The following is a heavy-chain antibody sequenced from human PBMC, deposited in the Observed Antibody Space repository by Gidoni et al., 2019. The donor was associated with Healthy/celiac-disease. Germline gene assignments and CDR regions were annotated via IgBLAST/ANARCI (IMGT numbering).Heavy chain of an antibody. CDR3: ARRPRGVHEKYYFDY. CDR2: ISAYNGNT. D-gene: IGHD3-10*01. V-gene: IGHV1-18*01. Sequence: QVQLVQSGAEVKKPGASGKVSCKASGYTFTSYGISWVRQAPGQGLEWLGWISAYNGNTNYAQKLQGRVTMTTDTSTSTAYMELRSLRSDDTAVYYCARRPRGVHEKYYFDYWGQGTLVTVSS. J-gene: IGHJ4*02. CDR1: GYTFTSYG.